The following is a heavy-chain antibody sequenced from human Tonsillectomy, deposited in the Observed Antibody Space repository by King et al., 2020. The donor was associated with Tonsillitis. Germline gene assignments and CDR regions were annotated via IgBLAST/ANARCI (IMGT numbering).Heavy chain of an antibody. J-gene: IGHJ4*02. V-gene: IGHV3-23*04. CDR3: AKHPLDWLSNVDY. D-gene: IGHD3-9*01. CDR2: ISANGGST. CDR1: GLTLSSNA. Sequence: VQLVESGGGLVQPGGSLRLSCAASGLTLSSNAMTWVRQAPGKGLEWVSSISANGGSTYYADSVKGRFTISRDNSKNTLYLQMNSLRAEDTAIYFCAKHPLDWLSNVDYWGQGTLVTVSS.